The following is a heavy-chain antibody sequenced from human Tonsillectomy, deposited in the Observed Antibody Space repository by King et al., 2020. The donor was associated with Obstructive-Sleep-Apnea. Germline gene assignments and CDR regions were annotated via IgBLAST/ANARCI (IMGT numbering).Heavy chain of an antibody. Sequence: VQLVESGGGLVKPGGSLRLSCAASGFTFSNAWMSWVRQAPGKGLEWVGRIKSKTDGGTTDYAAPVKGRFTISRDESKNTLYLQMNSLKTEDTAVYYCTTDGGEAAGTNYWGQGTLVTVSS. CDR2: IKSKTDGGTT. D-gene: IGHD6-13*01. J-gene: IGHJ4*02. CDR1: GFTFSNAW. CDR3: TTDGGEAAGTNY. V-gene: IGHV3-15*05.